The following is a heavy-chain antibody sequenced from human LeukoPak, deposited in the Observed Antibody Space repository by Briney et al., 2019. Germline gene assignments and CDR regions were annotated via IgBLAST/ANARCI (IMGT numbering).Heavy chain of an antibody. V-gene: IGHV1-69*05. CDR3: AKSGGARGAFDI. J-gene: IGHJ3*02. CDR1: GGTFSSYA. D-gene: IGHD3-10*01. Sequence: ASVKVSCKASGGTFSSYAISWVRQAPGQGLEWMGGIIPIFGTANYAQKFQGRVTITTDESTSTAYMELSSLRSEDTAVYYCAKSGGARGAFDIWGQGTMVTVSS. CDR2: IIPIFGTA.